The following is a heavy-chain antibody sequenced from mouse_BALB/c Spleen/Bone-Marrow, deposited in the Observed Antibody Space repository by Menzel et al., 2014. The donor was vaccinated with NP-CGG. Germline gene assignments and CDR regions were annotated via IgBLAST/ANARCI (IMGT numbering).Heavy chain of an antibody. D-gene: IGHD1-1*01. Sequence: EVKLMESGGDLVKPRGSLKLSCAASGFTFSSYGMSWVRQTPDKGLEWVATISSGGSYTYYPDSVKGRFTISRDNAKNTLYLQMSSLKSEDTAMYYCASGNYYAMDYWGQGTSVTVSS. V-gene: IGHV5-6*01. CDR2: ISSGGSYT. CDR1: GFTFSSYG. J-gene: IGHJ4*01. CDR3: ASGNYYAMDY.